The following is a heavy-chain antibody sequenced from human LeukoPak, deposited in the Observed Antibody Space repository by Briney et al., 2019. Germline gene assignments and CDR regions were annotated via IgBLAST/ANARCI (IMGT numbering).Heavy chain of an antibody. V-gene: IGHV3-23*01. CDR3: AKATGITMVRGESVYFDY. CDR2: ISSSGGST. Sequence: GGSLRLSCAASGFTFSNYAMTWVRQAPGKGLEWVSGISSSGGSTYYADSVKGRFTFSRDNSKNTLYLQMNSLRAEDTAVYYCAKATGITMVRGESVYFDYWGQGTLVTVSS. D-gene: IGHD3-10*01. CDR1: GFTFSNYA. J-gene: IGHJ4*02.